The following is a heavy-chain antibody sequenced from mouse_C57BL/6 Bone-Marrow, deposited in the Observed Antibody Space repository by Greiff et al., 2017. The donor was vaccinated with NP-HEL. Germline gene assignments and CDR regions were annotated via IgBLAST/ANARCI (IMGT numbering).Heavy chain of an antibody. CDR3: ARGRRYDYDWFAY. Sequence: QVHVKQPGAELVKPGASVKLSCKASGYTFTSYWMHWVKQRPGRGLEWIGRIDPNSGGTKYNEKFKSKATLTVDKPSSTAYMQLSSLTSEDSAVYYCARGRRYDYDWFAYWGQGTLVTVSA. CDR1: GYTFTSYW. V-gene: IGHV1-72*01. J-gene: IGHJ3*01. CDR2: IDPNSGGT. D-gene: IGHD2-4*01.